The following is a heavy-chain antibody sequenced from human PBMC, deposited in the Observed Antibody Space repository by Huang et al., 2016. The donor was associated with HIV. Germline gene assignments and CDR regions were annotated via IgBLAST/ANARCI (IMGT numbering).Heavy chain of an antibody. CDR3: VRGDYYATYFNYYAMDV. J-gene: IGHJ6*02. CDR1: GFTFSDYT. D-gene: IGHD1-26*01. V-gene: IGHV3-21*01. CDR2: LSSGNMYR. Sequence: EVQLVESGGGLVKPGGSLRLSCVASGFTFSDYTMNWVRQAPGKGLEWVSSLSSGNMYRHYAESVKGRFTIFRDNAKNSLFLQMSSLGAQDTAVYFCVRGDYYATYFNYYAMDVWGHGTTVTVSS.